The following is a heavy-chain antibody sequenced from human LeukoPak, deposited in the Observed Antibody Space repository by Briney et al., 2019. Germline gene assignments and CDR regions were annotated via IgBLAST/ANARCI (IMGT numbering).Heavy chain of an antibody. Sequence: ASVKVSCKASGYTFTGYYMHWVRQAPGQGLEWMGWINPNSGGTNYAQKFQGRVTITRDTSISTAYMELSRLRSDDTAVYYCARGVYYYHSGGYYDFDYWGQGTLVTVSS. CDR1: GYTFTGYY. V-gene: IGHV1-2*02. CDR3: ARGVYYYHSGGYYDFDY. J-gene: IGHJ4*02. D-gene: IGHD3-22*01. CDR2: INPNSGGT.